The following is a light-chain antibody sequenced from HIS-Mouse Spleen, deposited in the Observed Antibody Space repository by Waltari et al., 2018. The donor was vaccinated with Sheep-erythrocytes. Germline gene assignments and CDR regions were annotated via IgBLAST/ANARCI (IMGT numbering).Light chain of an antibody. CDR2: GNS. V-gene: IGLV1-40*01. CDR1: SSNIAAGDD. Sequence: QSVLTQPPSVSGAPGQRVTISCTGSSSNIAAGDDVPWYQQLPGTAPKLLIYGNSNRPSGVPDRFSGSKSGTSASLAITGLQAEDEADYYCQSYDSSLSAVVFGGGTKLTVL. J-gene: IGLJ2*01. CDR3: QSYDSSLSAVV.